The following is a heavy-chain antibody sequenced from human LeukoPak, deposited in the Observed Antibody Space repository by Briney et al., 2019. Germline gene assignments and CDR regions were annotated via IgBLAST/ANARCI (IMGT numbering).Heavy chain of an antibody. CDR1: GNSFTSDY. J-gene: IGHJ4*02. V-gene: IGHV1-46*04. CDR2: IIPSGDIT. D-gene: IGHD6-13*01. CDR3: ARDGSKWNFDY. Sequence: GASVKVSCKASGNSFTSDYMHWVRQAPGQGLEWMGRIIPSGDITHYAQKLQGRVSITRDTSTSTVYMVLSSLTSEDTAVYYCARDGSKWNFDYWGQGTLVTVSS.